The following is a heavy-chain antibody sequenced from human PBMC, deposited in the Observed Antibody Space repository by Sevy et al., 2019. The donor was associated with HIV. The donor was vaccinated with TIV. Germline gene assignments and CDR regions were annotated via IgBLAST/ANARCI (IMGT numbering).Heavy chain of an antibody. CDR2: INPNSGDT. V-gene: IGHV1-2*06. CDR3: ARVLYYDSSAYYFDY. D-gene: IGHD3-22*01. CDR1: GYMFIAYF. Sequence: ASVKVSCKASGYMFIAYFIHWVRQAPGQGLEWMGRINPNSGDTNYAQKFQGRVTMTRDTSINTAYMELSRLRSDDTAVYSCARVLYYDSSAYYFDYWGRGTLVTVSS. J-gene: IGHJ4*02.